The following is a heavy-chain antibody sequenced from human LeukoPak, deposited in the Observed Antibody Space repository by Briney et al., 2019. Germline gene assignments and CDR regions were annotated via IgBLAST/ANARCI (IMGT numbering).Heavy chain of an antibody. Sequence: ASVKVSCKASGYTFTGYYMHWVRQAPGQGLEWMGWINPNSGGTNYAQKFQGWVTMTRDTSISTAYMELSRLRSDDTAVYYCAAESKQLVDYYYYGMDVWGQGTTVTVSS. CDR3: AAESKQLVDYYYYGMDV. V-gene: IGHV1-2*04. J-gene: IGHJ6*02. CDR1: GYTFTGYY. D-gene: IGHD6-6*01. CDR2: INPNSGGT.